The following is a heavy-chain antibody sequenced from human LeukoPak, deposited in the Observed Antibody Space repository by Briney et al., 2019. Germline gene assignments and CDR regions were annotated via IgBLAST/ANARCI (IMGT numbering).Heavy chain of an antibody. V-gene: IGHV4-34*01. J-gene: IGHJ3*02. Sequence: PSETLSLTCAVYGGSFSGYYWSWIRQPPGKGLEWIGEINHSGSTNYNPSLKSRVTISVDTSKNQFSLKLSSVTAADTAVYYCARVVRFLDYLSPLAFDIWGQGTMVTVSS. CDR3: ARVVRFLDYLSPLAFDI. CDR1: GGSFSGYY. D-gene: IGHD3/OR15-3a*01. CDR2: INHSGST.